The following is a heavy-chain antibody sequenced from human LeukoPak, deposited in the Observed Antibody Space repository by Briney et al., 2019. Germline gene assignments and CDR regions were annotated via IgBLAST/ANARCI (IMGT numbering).Heavy chain of an antibody. CDR1: GYTFSNYG. CDR3: ATLLSALETKP. D-gene: IGHD3-10*01. Sequence: ASVKVSCKASGYTFSNYGIIWVRQAPGQGLEWMGWINPNSGGTNYAQKFQGRVTMTRDTSISTAYMELSRLRSDDTAVYYCATLLSALETKPWGQGTQVTVSS. V-gene: IGHV1-2*02. J-gene: IGHJ5*02. CDR2: INPNSGGT.